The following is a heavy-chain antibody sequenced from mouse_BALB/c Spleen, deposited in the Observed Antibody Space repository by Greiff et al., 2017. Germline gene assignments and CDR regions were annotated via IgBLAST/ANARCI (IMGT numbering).Heavy chain of an antibody. V-gene: IGHV3-6*02. CDR1: GYSITSGYY. Sequence: EVQLQQSGPGLVKPSQSLSLTCSVTGYSITSGYYWNWIRQFPGNKLEWMGYISYDGSNNYNPSLKNRISITRDTSKNQFFLKLNSVTTEDTATYYCARGPNYYGSSWFAYWGQGTLVTVSA. CDR2: ISYDGSN. D-gene: IGHD1-1*01. CDR3: ARGPNYYGSSWFAY. J-gene: IGHJ3*01.